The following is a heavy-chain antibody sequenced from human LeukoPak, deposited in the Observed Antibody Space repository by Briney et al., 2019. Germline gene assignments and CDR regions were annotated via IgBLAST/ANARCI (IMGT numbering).Heavy chain of an antibody. D-gene: IGHD3-22*01. CDR3: ARSPRRLFYDSSGYSYFDY. CDR1: GGSISSYY. J-gene: IGHJ4*02. CDR2: IYTSGST. Sequence: SETLSLTCTVSGGSISSYYCSWIRQHAGKGPEWIGRIYTSGSTNYNPSLKRRVTMSVDTSKNQFSLKLSSVTAADTAVYYCARSPRRLFYDSSGYSYFDYWGQGTLVTVSS. V-gene: IGHV4-4*07.